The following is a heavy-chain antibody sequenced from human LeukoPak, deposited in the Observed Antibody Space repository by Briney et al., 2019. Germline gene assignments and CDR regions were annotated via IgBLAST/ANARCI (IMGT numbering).Heavy chain of an antibody. Sequence: GGSLRLSCAASGFTFSSYSMNWVRQAPGKGLEWVSSISSSSSYIYYVDSVKGRFTISRDNAKKSVYLQMNSLRAEDTAVYYCARGQLYYDSSGFDYWGQGTLVTVSS. D-gene: IGHD3-22*01. CDR2: ISSSSSYI. CDR3: ARGQLYYDSSGFDY. CDR1: GFTFSSYS. J-gene: IGHJ4*02. V-gene: IGHV3-21*01.